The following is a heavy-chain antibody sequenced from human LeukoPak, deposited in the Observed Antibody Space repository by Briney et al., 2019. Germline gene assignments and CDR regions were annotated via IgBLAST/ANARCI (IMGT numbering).Heavy chain of an antibody. J-gene: IGHJ5*02. D-gene: IGHD6-6*01. V-gene: IGHV4-59*12. CDR1: GGSISSYY. CDR2: IYHSGST. CDR3: ASRGPTSSSSFWFDP. Sequence: SETLSLTCTVSGGSISSYYWSWIRQPPGKGLEWIGYIYHSGSTYYNPSLKSRVTISVDRSKNQFSLKLSSVTAADTAVYYCASRGPTSSSSFWFDPWGQGTLVTVSS.